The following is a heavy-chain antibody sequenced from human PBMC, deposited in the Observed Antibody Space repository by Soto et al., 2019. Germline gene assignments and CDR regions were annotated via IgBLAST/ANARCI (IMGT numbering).Heavy chain of an antibody. D-gene: IGHD3-3*01. J-gene: IGHJ4*02. V-gene: IGHV6-1*01. Sequence: QVQLQQSGPGLVKPSQTLSLTCAITGDSVSTNSAAWNWIRQSPSRGLEWLGRTYYKSRWYNDYAVSVKSRVTFNPDTSKNQFSLHLNSVTPEDTAVYYCARGELLEWFFFDSWGQGTLVTVSS. CDR3: ARGELLEWFFFDS. CDR2: TYYKSRWYN. CDR1: GDSVSTNSAA.